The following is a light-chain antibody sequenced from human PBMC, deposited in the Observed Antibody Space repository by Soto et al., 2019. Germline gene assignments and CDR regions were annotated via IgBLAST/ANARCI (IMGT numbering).Light chain of an antibody. J-gene: IGLJ3*02. Sequence: QSVLTQPASVSGAPGQSITISCTGTSNDVGGYKYVSWYQQHPGKAPKLIIYEVRNRPSGVSNRLSGSKSGNTASLTISGLQADDEADYYCCSYTSSSIRVFGGGTKLTVL. V-gene: IGLV2-14*01. CDR3: CSYTSSSIRV. CDR1: SNDVGGYKY. CDR2: EVR.